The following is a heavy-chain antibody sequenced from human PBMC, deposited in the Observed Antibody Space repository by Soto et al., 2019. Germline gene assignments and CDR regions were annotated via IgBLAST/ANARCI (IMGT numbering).Heavy chain of an antibody. D-gene: IGHD2-21*01. J-gene: IGHJ4*02. Sequence: ASVKVSCKASGGTFSSYTISWVRQAPGQGLEWMGRIIPILGIANYAQKFQGRVTITADKSTSTAYMELSSLRSEDTAVYYCASTYCGGDCYSYYIDYWGQGTLVTVSS. CDR2: IIPILGIA. V-gene: IGHV1-69*02. CDR3: ASTYCGGDCYSYYIDY. CDR1: GGTFSSYT.